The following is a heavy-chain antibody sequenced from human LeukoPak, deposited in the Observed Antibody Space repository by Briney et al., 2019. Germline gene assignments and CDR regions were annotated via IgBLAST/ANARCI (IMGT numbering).Heavy chain of an antibody. J-gene: IGHJ6*03. V-gene: IGHV3-48*03. CDR2: ISSSGSTI. CDR3: AKEIGEDGDYESHPYYYYYMDV. CDR1: GFTFSSYE. D-gene: IGHD4-17*01. Sequence: GGSLRLSCAASGFTFSSYEMNWVRQAPGKGLEWVSYISSSGSTIYYADSVKGRFTISRDNSKNTLYLQMNSLRAEDTAVYYCAKEIGEDGDYESHPYYYYYMDVWGKGTTVTISS.